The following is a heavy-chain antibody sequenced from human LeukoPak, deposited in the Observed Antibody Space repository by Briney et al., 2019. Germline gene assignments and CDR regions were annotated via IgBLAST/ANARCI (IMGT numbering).Heavy chain of an antibody. D-gene: IGHD3-16*01. J-gene: IGHJ4*02. CDR1: GFPFDRYW. Sequence: GGSLRLSCVASGFPFDRYWMSWVRQAPGKGLEWVANIKHDGSEKNFVDSVKGRSTISRDNAENSLFLQMNSLRADDTAVYFCARQPIYEAYFDFWGQGTLVTVSS. V-gene: IGHV3-7*01. CDR3: ARQPIYEAYFDF. CDR2: IKHDGSEK.